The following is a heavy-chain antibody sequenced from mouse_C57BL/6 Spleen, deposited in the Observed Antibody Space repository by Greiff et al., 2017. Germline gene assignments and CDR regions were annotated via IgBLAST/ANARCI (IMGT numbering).Heavy chain of an antibody. J-gene: IGHJ2*01. D-gene: IGHD2-4*01. V-gene: IGHV1-82*01. CDR3: ARAEVYDCDLYYFDY. Sequence: VQLQQSGPELVKPGASVKISCKASGYAFTSSWMNWVKQRPGKGLEWIGRIYPGDGDTNYNGKFKGKATLTADKSSSTAYMQLSSLTSEDSAVYFCARAEVYDCDLYYFDYWGQGTTLTVSS. CDR2: IYPGDGDT. CDR1: GYAFTSSW.